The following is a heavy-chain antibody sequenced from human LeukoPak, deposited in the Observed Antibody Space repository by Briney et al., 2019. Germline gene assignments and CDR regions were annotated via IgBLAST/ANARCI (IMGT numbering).Heavy chain of an antibody. CDR3: ATYSPANWFDP. Sequence: SETLSLTCTVSGDSINNNNYYWSWIRQPPGKGLEWIGYIYYSGSTNYNPSLKSRVTISVDTSKNQFSLKLSSVTAADTAVYYCATYSPANWFDPWGQGTLVTVSS. CDR1: GDSINNNNYY. V-gene: IGHV4-61*01. J-gene: IGHJ5*02. D-gene: IGHD2-15*01. CDR2: IYYSGST.